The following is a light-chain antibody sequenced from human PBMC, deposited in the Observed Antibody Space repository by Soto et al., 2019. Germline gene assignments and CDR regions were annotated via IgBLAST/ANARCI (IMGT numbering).Light chain of an antibody. CDR3: SSYTSYTTLWV. J-gene: IGLJ3*02. CDR1: GSDIGNYNY. V-gene: IGLV2-14*01. Sequence: QSALTQPASVSGSPGQSITISCTGTGSDIGNYNYVSWYQQHPGKAPKLMIYGVSNRPSGVSNRFSGSKSGNAASLTISGLRAEDEADYYCSSYTSYTTLWVFGGGTKLTVL. CDR2: GVS.